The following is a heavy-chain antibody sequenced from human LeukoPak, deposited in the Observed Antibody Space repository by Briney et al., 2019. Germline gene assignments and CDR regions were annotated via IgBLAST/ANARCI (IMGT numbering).Heavy chain of an antibody. V-gene: IGHV3-53*01. CDR3: ARDSSNYVPDAFDI. D-gene: IGHD4-11*01. Sequence: PGGSLRLSCAASGFTVSSNYMSWVRQAPGKGLEWVSVIYSGGSTYYADSVKGRFTISRDNSKNTLYLQMNSLRAEDTAVYYCARDSSNYVPDAFDIWGQGTMVTVSS. J-gene: IGHJ3*02. CDR2: IYSGGST. CDR1: GFTVSSNY.